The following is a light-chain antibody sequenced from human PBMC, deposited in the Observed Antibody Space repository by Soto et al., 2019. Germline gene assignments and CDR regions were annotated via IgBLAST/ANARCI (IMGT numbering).Light chain of an antibody. Sequence: EIGMTQSPATLSVSTGERATLSCRAGQSVSSKVAWYQQKPGQAPRLLIYGASSRATGIPDRFSGSGSGTDFTLTISRLEPEDFAVYYCQQYGSSPTFGQGTKVDIK. J-gene: IGKJ1*01. CDR3: QQYGSSPT. CDR1: QSVSSK. CDR2: GAS. V-gene: IGKV3-20*01.